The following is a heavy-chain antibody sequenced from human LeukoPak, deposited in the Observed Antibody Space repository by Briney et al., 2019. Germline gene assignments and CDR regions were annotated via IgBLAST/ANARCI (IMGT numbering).Heavy chain of an antibody. CDR2: ISWDGGST. D-gene: IGHD1-1*01. V-gene: IGHV3-43*01. J-gene: IGHJ4*02. CDR3: AKERTTGTTGLD. CDR1: GFTFDDYT. Sequence: GGSLRLSCAASGFTFDDYTMHWVRQAPGKGLEWVSLISWDGGSTYYADSVKGRLTISRDNSKNSLYLQMNSLRTEDTALYYCAKERTTGTTGLDWGQGTLVTVSS.